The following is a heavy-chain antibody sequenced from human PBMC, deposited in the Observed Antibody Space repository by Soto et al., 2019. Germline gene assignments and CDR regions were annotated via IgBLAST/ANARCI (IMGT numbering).Heavy chain of an antibody. Sequence: VQLVESGGGMVQPGRSLRLSCAASGFTFSDYAMHWVRQAPGKGLEWVAVVSHDGRNTHYADSVKGRFTISRDSSKNTVSLEMSSLRAEDTAVYYCAKEGRQWLVTSDFNYWGQGALVTVSS. CDR1: GFTFSDYA. V-gene: IGHV3-30*18. J-gene: IGHJ4*02. D-gene: IGHD6-19*01. CDR3: AKEGRQWLVTSDFNY. CDR2: VSHDGRNT.